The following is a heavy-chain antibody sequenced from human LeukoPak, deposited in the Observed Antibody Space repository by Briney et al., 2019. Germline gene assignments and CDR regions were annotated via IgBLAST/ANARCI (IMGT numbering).Heavy chain of an antibody. CDR2: ISDDGTNR. J-gene: IGHJ3*02. CDR3: ARGKFFDI. CDR1: AFTFSHYP. Sequence: GGSLRLSCEASAFTFSHYPMDWVRQAPGKGLELVAIISDDGTNRYYADSVKGRFTISRDDSNNTVYLQMNGLRVDDTAIYFCARGKFFDIWGQGTMVTVSS. V-gene: IGHV3-30-3*01.